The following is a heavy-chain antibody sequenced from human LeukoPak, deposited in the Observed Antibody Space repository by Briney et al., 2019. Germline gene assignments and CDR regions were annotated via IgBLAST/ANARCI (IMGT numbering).Heavy chain of an antibody. V-gene: IGHV3-48*03. D-gene: IGHD5-12*01. CDR3: AKDPGYALNWFDP. J-gene: IGHJ5*02. CDR1: GFTFSSSE. Sequence: PGGSLRLSCAASGFTFSSSEMNWVRQAPGKGREWVSYISSSGSTIYYADSVKGRFTISRDNSKNTLYLQMNSLRAEDTAVYYCAKDPGYALNWFDPWGQGTLVTVSS. CDR2: ISSSGSTI.